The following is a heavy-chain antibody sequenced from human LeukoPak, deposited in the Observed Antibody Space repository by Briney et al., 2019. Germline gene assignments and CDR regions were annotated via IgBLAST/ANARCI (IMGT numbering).Heavy chain of an antibody. CDR1: GFTFSSYG. J-gene: IGHJ3*02. Sequence: GRSLRLSCAASGFTFSSYGMHWVRQAPGKGLEWVAVIWYDGSNKYYADSVKGRFTISRDNSKNTLYLQMNSLRAEDTAVYYCARDTAVAGQDDALDIWGQGTMVTVSS. CDR2: IWYDGSNK. CDR3: ARDTAVAGQDDALDI. D-gene: IGHD6-19*01. V-gene: IGHV3-33*01.